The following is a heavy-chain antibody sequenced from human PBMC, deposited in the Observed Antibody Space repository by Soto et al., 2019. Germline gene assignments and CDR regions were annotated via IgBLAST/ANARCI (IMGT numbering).Heavy chain of an antibody. CDR3: ARHRIEVVWRGFDF. V-gene: IGHV4-39*01. D-gene: IGHD3-10*01. CDR2: SSYNGGT. J-gene: IGHJ4*02. CDR1: TDSSSFTNSY. Sequence: PSETLSLTCTVSTDSSSFTNSYWGWIRQPPGKGLQWIGSSSYNGGTFYNPSLKGRVVISFDTSKKQSSLQATSVTAADTAVYFRARHRIEVVWRGFDFWGQGSPVTVSS.